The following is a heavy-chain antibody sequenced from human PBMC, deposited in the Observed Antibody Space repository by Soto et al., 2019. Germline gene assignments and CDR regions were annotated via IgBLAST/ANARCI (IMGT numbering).Heavy chain of an antibody. Sequence: EVQLVESGGGVIQPGGSLRLSCAAAGFSVSSKYMSWVRQAPGKGLEWVSVIYTDGRTFYAESVKGRFTISRDNSENTIYLQMNSLRAEDTAVYYCGRGQTVGVTAPDSWGQGPLVTVSS. V-gene: IGHV3-53*01. CDR2: IYTDGRT. CDR3: GRGQTVGVTAPDS. D-gene: IGHD1-26*01. J-gene: IGHJ4*02. CDR1: GFSVSSKY.